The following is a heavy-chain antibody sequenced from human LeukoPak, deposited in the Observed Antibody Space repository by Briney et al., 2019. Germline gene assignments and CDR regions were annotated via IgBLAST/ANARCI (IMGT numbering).Heavy chain of an antibody. CDR3: ARGSPLQFFDY. V-gene: IGHV3-21*01. J-gene: IGHJ4*02. CDR1: GFTFSSYS. D-gene: IGHD4-11*01. CDR2: ISSSRSYI. Sequence: GGSLRLSCAASGFTFSSYSMNWVRQAPGKGLEWVSSISSSRSYIYYADSVKGRFTISRDNAKNSLYLQMNSLRADDTAVYYCARGSPLQFFDYWGEGTLVTVSS.